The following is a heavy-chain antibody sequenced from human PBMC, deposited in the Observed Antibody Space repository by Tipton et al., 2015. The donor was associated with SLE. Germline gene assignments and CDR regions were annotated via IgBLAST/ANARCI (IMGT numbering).Heavy chain of an antibody. CDR2: IYAVGTT. J-gene: IGHJ2*01. Sequence: SLRLFCAASGFTFSGYGMNWVRQAPGKGLEWVSLIYAVGTTYYADSVKGRFTISRDNSKNTLYLQMNSLRAEDTAVYYCAKGAYDFWSGYYTGDWYFDLWGRGTLVTVSS. V-gene: IGHV3-NL1*01. CDR3: AKGAYDFWSGYYTGDWYFDL. CDR1: GFTFSGYG. D-gene: IGHD3-3*01.